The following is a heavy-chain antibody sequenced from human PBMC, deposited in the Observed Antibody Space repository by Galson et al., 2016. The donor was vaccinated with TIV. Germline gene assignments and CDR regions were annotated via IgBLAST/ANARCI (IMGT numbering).Heavy chain of an antibody. V-gene: IGHV1-2*02. CDR3: AGGPRVSDFGD. CDR2: INPKTGGS. Sequence: SVKVSCKASGFIFSDYYLHWVRQAPGQGLEWMGWINPKTGGSLSPETFQGRVSLTRDKSVSTAYMELTRLRPDDTAVYYCAGGPRVSDFGDWGQGTLVTVSS. D-gene: IGHD5/OR15-5a*01. J-gene: IGHJ4*02. CDR1: GFIFSDYY.